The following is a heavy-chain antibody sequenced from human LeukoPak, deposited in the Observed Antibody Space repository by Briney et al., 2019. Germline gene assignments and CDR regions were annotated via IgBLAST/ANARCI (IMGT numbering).Heavy chain of an antibody. CDR1: GGSISSYY. J-gene: IGHJ4*02. CDR2: IYYSGST. V-gene: IGHV4-59*01. Sequence: PSETLSLTCAVSGGSISSYYWSWIRQPPGKGLEWIGYIYYSGSTNYNPSLKSRVTISVDTSKNQFSLKLSSVTAADTAVYYCASGLGIRFFDYWGQGTLVTVSS. D-gene: IGHD3/OR15-3a*01. CDR3: ASGLGIRFFDY.